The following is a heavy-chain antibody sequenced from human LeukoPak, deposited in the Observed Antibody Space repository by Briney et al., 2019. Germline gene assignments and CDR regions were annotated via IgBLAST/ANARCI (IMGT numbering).Heavy chain of an antibody. D-gene: IGHD6-13*01. Sequence: ASVTVSFTASGYTFTIYGISWVRQAPGQGLEWMGWISAYNGNTNYAQKPQGRVTMTTDTTTSTAYMELRSPRSDDTAVYHCARAEVRGSIAAAVPFDYWGQGTLVTVSS. V-gene: IGHV1-18*01. J-gene: IGHJ4*02. CDR2: ISAYNGNT. CDR3: ARAEVRGSIAAAVPFDY. CDR1: GYTFTIYG.